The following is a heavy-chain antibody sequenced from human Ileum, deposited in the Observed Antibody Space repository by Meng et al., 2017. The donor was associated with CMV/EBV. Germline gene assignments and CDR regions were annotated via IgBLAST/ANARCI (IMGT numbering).Heavy chain of an antibody. CDR1: GFTFNTYW. J-gene: IGHJ4*01. V-gene: IGHV3-7*01. Sequence: GESLKISCAASGFTFNTYWMSWVRQAPGKGLEWVANIKEDGSERYYVDSVKGRFTICRDNARNSLYQQMDSMRADDTAVYYCATNGFEYWGQGTLVTVSS. CDR2: IKEDGSER. CDR3: ATNGFEY. D-gene: IGHD1-1*01.